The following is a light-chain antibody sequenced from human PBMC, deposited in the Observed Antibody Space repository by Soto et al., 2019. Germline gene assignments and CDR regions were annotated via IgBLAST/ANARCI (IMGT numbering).Light chain of an antibody. CDR1: SSDVGGYNY. V-gene: IGLV2-14*03. CDR2: DVS. Sequence: QSALTQPASVSGSPGQSITISCTGTSSDVGGYNYVSWYQQHPDKAPKLIIYDVSNRPSGVSNRFSGFKSGNTASLTISGLQAEDEADYYCSSYTSSTTGVVFGGGTQLTVL. J-gene: IGLJ2*01. CDR3: SSYTSSTTGVV.